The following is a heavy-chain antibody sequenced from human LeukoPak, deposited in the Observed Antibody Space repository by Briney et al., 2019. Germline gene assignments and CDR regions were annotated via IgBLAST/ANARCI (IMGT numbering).Heavy chain of an antibody. CDR2: GTNQ. V-gene: IGHV3-30*02. Sequence: GTNQYYPDSLKGRFTISRDNSKTTLYLQMNSLRAEDTAVYYCAKDTAHLSLLWFGELLPDYWGQGTLVTVSS. CDR3: AKDTAHLSLLWFGELLPDY. J-gene: IGHJ4*02. D-gene: IGHD3-10*01.